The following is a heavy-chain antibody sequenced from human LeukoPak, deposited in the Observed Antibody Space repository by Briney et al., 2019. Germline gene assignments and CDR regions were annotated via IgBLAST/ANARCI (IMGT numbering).Heavy chain of an antibody. Sequence: GGSLRLSCAASGFTFSSYAMSWVRQAPGKGLEWVSAISGSGGSTYYADSEKGRFTISRDNSKNTLYLQMNSLRAEDTAVYYCAKDLWEGPAANYYYYYGMDVWGKGTTVTVSS. J-gene: IGHJ6*04. CDR2: ISGSGGST. CDR3: AKDLWEGPAANYYYYYGMDV. V-gene: IGHV3-23*01. D-gene: IGHD2-2*01. CDR1: GFTFSSYA.